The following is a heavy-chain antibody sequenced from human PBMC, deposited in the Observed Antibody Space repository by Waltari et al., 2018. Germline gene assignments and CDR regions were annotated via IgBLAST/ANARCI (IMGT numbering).Heavy chain of an antibody. CDR1: GGSISSGRYY. V-gene: IGHV4-61*02. Sequence: QVQLQESGPGLVKPSQTLSLTCTVSGGSISSGRYYWRWIRQPAGKGLEWIGGIYTSGRPNTTPPLKSGVPIQVETPKNQFPLKLGSVPAPDPPGNYWAGAVFAYGEPHPPPSYSSMTVWAKGTPVP. CDR2: IYTSGRP. J-gene: IGHJ6*03. CDR3: AGAVFAYGEPHPPPSYSSMTV. D-gene: IGHD2-15*01.